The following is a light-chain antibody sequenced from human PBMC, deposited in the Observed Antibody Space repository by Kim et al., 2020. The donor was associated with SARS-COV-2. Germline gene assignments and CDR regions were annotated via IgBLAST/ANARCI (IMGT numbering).Light chain of an antibody. CDR2: LGS. J-gene: IGKJ4*01. Sequence: DIVMIQSPLSLPVTPGEPASISCRSSESILSANGNNYLDWYLQKPGQSPQLLIYLGSNRASGVPDRFSGSGSGTDFTLKISRVEAEDVGVHYWLQVIRGSLSVGGGNKVDI. CDR1: ESILSANGNNY. V-gene: IGKV2-28*01. CDR3: LQVIRGSLS.